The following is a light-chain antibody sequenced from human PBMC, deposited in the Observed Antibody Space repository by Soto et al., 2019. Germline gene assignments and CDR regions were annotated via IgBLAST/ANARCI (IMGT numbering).Light chain of an antibody. Sequence: DIQMTQSPSSLSASVGDRVTITCRASQSISSYLNWYQQKPGKAPKLLIYAASFLQSGVPSRFTGSGSGTDFTLTSSSLQPEDFATYYCQQRKTFGQGTKVEIK. J-gene: IGKJ1*01. CDR2: AAS. CDR3: QQRKT. V-gene: IGKV1-39*01. CDR1: QSISSY.